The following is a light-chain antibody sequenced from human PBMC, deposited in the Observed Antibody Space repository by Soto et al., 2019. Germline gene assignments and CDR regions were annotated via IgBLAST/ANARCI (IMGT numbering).Light chain of an antibody. J-gene: IGLJ2*01. CDR1: SSNIGAGYD. CDR2: GNS. CDR3: QSYDSSLRNVV. V-gene: IGLV1-40*01. Sequence: QSVLTQPPSVSGAPGQRVTISCTGSSSNIGAGYDVHWYQQLPGTAPKLLIYGNSNRPSGVPDRFSGSKSGTSASLAITGLQAEDDADYYCQSYDSSLRNVVFGGGTKVTVL.